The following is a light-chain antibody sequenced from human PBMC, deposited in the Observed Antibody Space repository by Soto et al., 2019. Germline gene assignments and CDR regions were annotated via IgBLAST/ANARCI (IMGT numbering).Light chain of an antibody. Sequence: DIKMTQSPPSLSVSVGDRVTITYQASQDISNYLHWFQQKPGKAPQLLIFDVSNLQTGVPSRFSGGGSGTDFALTISSLEPEDIATYYCQQYDSLPLTFGQGTRLEIK. V-gene: IGKV1-33*01. CDR3: QQYDSLPLT. J-gene: IGKJ5*01. CDR2: DVS. CDR1: QDISNY.